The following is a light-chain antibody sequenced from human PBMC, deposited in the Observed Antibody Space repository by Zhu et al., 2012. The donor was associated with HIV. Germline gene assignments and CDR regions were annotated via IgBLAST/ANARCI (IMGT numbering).Light chain of an antibody. J-gene: IGKJ2*01. CDR2: DVS. CDR3: QQYANSPYT. CDR1: QSIRSDC. V-gene: IGKV3-20*01. Sequence: EIVLTQSPGTLALSPGERATLSCRASQSIRSDCLAWYQQKPGQAPRLLMYDVSTRATGFPDRFSGSGSGTDFTLTISRLEPEDFAVYSCQQYANSPYTFGQG.